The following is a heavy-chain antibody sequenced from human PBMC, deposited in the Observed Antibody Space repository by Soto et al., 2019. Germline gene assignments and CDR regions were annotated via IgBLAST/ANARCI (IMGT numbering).Heavy chain of an antibody. V-gene: IGHV3-33*01. J-gene: IGHJ4*02. CDR2: IWYDGSDT. D-gene: IGHD2-21*02. CDR1: GFTFSSYG. CDR3: ARDQGDG. Sequence: QVQLVESGGGVVQPGRSLRLSCAASGFTFSSYGMHWVRQAPGKGLEWVAVIWYDGSDTYYADSVKGRFTISRDNSKNTLYLQMNSLRADDTAVYYCARDQGDGWGQGTVVTVSS.